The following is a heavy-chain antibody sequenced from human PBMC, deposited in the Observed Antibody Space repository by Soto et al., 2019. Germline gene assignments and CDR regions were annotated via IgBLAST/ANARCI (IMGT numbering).Heavy chain of an antibody. J-gene: IGHJ6*02. CDR3: ARDGPYYYGFDV. CDR1: DVDFASYA. CDR2: IIPIFGTP. V-gene: IGHV1-69*06. Sequence: VDVSGKGVDVDFASYANFWVRQAPGQGLEWMGGIIPIFGTPTYAQKFQGRVTIKADKPTNTAYMEMNSLKLRSVTAADTALYFCARDGPYYYGFDVWGQGTTVTVSS.